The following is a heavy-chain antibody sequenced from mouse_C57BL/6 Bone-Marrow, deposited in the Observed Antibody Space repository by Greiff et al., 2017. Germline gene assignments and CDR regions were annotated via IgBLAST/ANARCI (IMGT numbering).Heavy chain of an antibody. D-gene: IGHD2-4*01. CDR3: ARGRLRCWSCDV. V-gene: IGHV1-7*01. J-gene: IGHJ1*03. Sequence: VQLQQSGAELVKPGASVKLSCKASGYTFTSYWMHWVKQRPGQGLEWIGDINPSSGYTKYNQKFKDKATLTADKSSSTAYMQLRSLTSEDSAVYCCARGRLRCWSCDVWGTGTRSPSPQ. CDR1: GYTFTSYW. CDR2: INPSSGYT.